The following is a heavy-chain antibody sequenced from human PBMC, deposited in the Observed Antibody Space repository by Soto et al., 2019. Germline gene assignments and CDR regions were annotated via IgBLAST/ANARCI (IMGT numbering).Heavy chain of an antibody. CDR2: IIPIFDTA. D-gene: IGHD2-15*01. J-gene: IGHJ4*02. Sequence: SVKVSCKASGDAFNSYAFSWVRQAPGQGLEWMGGIIPIFDTANYPQKLQGRVTISADKATSTISMELSSLRSEDTAVYYCAREILGYCSGGSCYTDYWAQGTLVTVPQ. CDR1: GDAFNSYA. CDR3: AREILGYCSGGSCYTDY. V-gene: IGHV1-69*06.